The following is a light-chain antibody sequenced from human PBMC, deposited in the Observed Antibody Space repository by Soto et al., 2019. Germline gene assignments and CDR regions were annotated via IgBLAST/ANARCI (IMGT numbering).Light chain of an antibody. V-gene: IGKV3-15*01. CDR3: QQYNNWPQT. J-gene: IGKJ1*01. CDR1: QSVSNN. Sequence: EIVMTQSPATLSVSLGERATLSCRASQSVSNNLAWYQQKPGQAPRLLIYGASTRATGIPARFSGSGSGTEFTLTISSLQSEDFAVYYCQQYNNWPQTFGQGTKVDI. CDR2: GAS.